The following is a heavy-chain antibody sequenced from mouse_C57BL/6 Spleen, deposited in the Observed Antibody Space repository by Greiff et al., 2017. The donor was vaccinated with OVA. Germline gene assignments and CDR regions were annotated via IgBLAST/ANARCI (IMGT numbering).Heavy chain of an antibody. CDR1: GYAFSSSW. CDR3: ARSGTTVLATYYAMDY. D-gene: IGHD1-1*01. J-gene: IGHJ4*01. CDR2: IYPGDGDT. Sequence: QVQLQQSGPELVKPGASVQISCKASGYAFSSSWLNWVKQRPGKGLEWIGRIYPGDGDTNYNGKFKGKATLTADKSSSTAYMQLSSLTSEDSAVYFCARSGTTVLATYYAMDYWGQGTSVTVSS. V-gene: IGHV1-82*01.